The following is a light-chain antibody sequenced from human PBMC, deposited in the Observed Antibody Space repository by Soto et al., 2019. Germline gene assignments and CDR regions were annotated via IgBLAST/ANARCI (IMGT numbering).Light chain of an antibody. CDR3: CSYAGSSTLV. J-gene: IGLJ2*01. CDR1: SSDVGSYNL. CDR2: EVS. V-gene: IGLV2-23*02. Sequence: QSVLTQPASVSGSPGQSITISCTGTSSDVGSYNLVSWYQQHPGKAPKLMLYEVSKRPSGVSNRFSGSKSGNTASLTISGLQAEDEADYCCCSYAGSSTLVFGGGTKLTVL.